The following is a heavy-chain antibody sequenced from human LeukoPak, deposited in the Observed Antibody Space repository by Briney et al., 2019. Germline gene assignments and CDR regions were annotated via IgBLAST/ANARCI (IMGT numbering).Heavy chain of an antibody. Sequence: PGGSLRLSCAASGFTFSSYAMHWVRQAPGKGLEWVSGISWNSGSIGYADSVKGRFTISRDNAKNSLYLQMNSLRAEDTALYYCAKAIAVAGTGTYYFDYWGQGTLVTVSS. CDR2: ISWNSGSI. D-gene: IGHD6-19*01. CDR3: AKAIAVAGTGTYYFDY. CDR1: GFTFSSYA. V-gene: IGHV3-9*01. J-gene: IGHJ4*02.